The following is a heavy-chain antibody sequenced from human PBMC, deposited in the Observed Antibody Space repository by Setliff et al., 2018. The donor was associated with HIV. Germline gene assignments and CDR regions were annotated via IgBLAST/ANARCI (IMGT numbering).Heavy chain of an antibody. V-gene: IGHV4-34*01. CDR2: INQDGNI. CDR3: ARGLPRYDLWSGPSSRFDY. J-gene: IGHJ4*02. D-gene: IGHD3-3*01. CDR1: GGSFGDNY. Sequence: SETLSLTCAVYGGSFGDNYWNWIRQPPGKGMEWIGEINQDGNINYNPSLKSRVVISLDTSKKQFSLILRSVTAADTAVYFCARGLPRYDLWSGPSSRFDYWGQGTLVTVSS.